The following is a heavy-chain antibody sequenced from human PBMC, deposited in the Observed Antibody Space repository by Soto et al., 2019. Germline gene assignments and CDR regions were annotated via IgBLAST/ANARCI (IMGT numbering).Heavy chain of an antibody. D-gene: IGHD3-3*01. CDR3: ALRGRYYDFWSGYYMGTGYYYMDV. J-gene: IGHJ6*03. Sequence: SETLSLTCTVSGGSVSSGSYYWSWIRQPPGKGLEWIGYIYYSGSTNYNPSLKSRVTISVDTSKNQFSLKLSSVTAADTAVYYCALRGRYYDFWSGYYMGTGYYYMDVWGKGTTVTVSS. V-gene: IGHV4-61*01. CDR2: IYYSGST. CDR1: GGSVSSGSYY.